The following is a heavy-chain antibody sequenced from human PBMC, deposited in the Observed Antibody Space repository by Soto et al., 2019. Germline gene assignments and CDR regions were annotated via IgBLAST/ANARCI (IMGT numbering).Heavy chain of an antibody. CDR3: ARGRRYKDYYYGMDV. CDR1: GGSISSGDYY. CDR2: IYYSGST. J-gene: IGHJ6*02. V-gene: IGHV4-30-4*01. Sequence: SETLSLTCTVSGGSISSGDYYWSWIRQPPGKGLEWIGYIYYSGSTYYNPSLKSRVTISVATSKNQFSLKLSSVTAADTAVYYCARGRRYKDYYYGMDVWGQGTTVTVSS. D-gene: IGHD1-1*01.